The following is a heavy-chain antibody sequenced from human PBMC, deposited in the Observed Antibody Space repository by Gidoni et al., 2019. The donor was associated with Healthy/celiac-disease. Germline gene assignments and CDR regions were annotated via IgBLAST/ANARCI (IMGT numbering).Heavy chain of an antibody. Sequence: QVQLVEPGGGVVQPGRSLRLSCAASGFTFSSYGMHSVRQAPGKGLEWVAVISYDGSNKYYADSVKGRFTISRDNSKNTLYLQMNSLRAEDTAVYYGARERPYGDNGGIDYWGQGTLVTVSS. D-gene: IGHD4-17*01. J-gene: IGHJ4*02. CDR2: ISYDGSNK. CDR3: ARERPYGDNGGIDY. CDR1: GFTFSSYG. V-gene: IGHV3-30*03.